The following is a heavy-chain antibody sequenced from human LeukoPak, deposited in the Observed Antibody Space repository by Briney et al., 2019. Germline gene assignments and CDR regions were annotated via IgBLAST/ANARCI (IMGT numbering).Heavy chain of an antibody. J-gene: IGHJ5*02. V-gene: IGHV4-4*07. CDR1: DGSISRYY. CDR3: ARDQGITIFGVWFDP. CDR2: LYTSGST. D-gene: IGHD3-3*01. Sequence: SETLSLTCTVSDGSISRYYWSWIRQPAGKGLEWIGRLYTSGSTNHNPSLKSRVTMSVDASKNQFSLKLSSVTAADTAVYYCARDQGITIFGVWFDPWGQGTLVTVSS.